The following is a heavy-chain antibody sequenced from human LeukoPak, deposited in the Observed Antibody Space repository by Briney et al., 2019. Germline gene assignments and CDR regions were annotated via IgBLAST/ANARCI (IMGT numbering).Heavy chain of an antibody. CDR1: GFTFSGSA. Sequence: TGGSLRLSCAASGFTFSGSAMHWVRQASGKGLEWVGRIRSKANSYATAYAASVKGRFTISRDDSKNTAYLQMNSLKTEDTAVYYCTRHVDYYGSGSYYIPNDYWGQGTLVTVSS. D-gene: IGHD3-10*01. CDR2: IRSKANSYAT. CDR3: TRHVDYYGSGSYYIPNDY. J-gene: IGHJ4*02. V-gene: IGHV3-73*01.